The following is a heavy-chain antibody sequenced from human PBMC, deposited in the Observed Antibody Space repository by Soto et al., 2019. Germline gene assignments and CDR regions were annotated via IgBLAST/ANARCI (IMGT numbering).Heavy chain of an antibody. CDR3: PYPTTGYSPFDY. D-gene: IGHD3-9*01. CDR2: IYHSGST. Sequence: SETLSLTCAVSGGSISSGGYSWSWIRQPPGKGLEWIGYIYHSGSTYYNPSLKSRVTISVDRSKNQFSLKLSSVTAADTAVYYYPYPTTGYSPFDYWRKGPLVTFSS. CDR1: GGSISSGGYS. J-gene: IGHJ4*02. V-gene: IGHV4-30-2*01.